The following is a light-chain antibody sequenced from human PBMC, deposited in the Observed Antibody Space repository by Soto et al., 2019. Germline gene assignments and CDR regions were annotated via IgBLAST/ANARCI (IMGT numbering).Light chain of an antibody. Sequence: EIVMTQSPATLSVSPGERATLSCRASQSISANLAWYQQRPGQAPRLLIYGASTRATGVPARFSGSGSGTDFTLTISSLESEDFAVYYCQQYNDWPPFTFGPVTEVDIK. J-gene: IGKJ3*01. CDR2: GAS. V-gene: IGKV3-15*01. CDR1: QSISAN. CDR3: QQYNDWPPFT.